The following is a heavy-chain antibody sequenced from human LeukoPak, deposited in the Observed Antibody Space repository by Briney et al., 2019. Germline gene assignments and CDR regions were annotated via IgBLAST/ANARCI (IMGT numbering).Heavy chain of an antibody. CDR2: ITGNTGNT. Sequence: GGSLRLSCAASGFTFSSYAMTWVRQPPGRGLEGVSSITGNTGNTYYADSVKGRFTISRDNSKNTLYLQMNSLRAEDTAVYYCAKRYSGSSGLYNFDYWGQGTLVTVSS. D-gene: IGHD1-26*01. J-gene: IGHJ4*02. V-gene: IGHV3-23*01. CDR3: AKRYSGSSGLYNFDY. CDR1: GFTFSSYA.